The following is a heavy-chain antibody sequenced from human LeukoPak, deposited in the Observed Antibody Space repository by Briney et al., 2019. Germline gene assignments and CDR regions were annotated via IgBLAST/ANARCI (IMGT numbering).Heavy chain of an antibody. CDR1: GFIFSSYA. V-gene: IGHV3-23*01. D-gene: IGHD2-2*01. J-gene: IGHJ4*02. CDR3: ASAASFPYGY. CDR2: ISGSGDET. Sequence: GGSLRLSCAASGFIFSSYAMSWVRQAPGKGLEWVSAISGSGDETYSVDSVKGRFTISRDNSKDTVYLQMNSLRAEDTAVYYCASAASFPYGYWGQGTQVTVSS.